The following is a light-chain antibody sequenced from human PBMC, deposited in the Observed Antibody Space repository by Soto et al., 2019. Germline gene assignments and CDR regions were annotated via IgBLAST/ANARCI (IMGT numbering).Light chain of an antibody. Sequence: EIRTSKDPTTLCASVGDRATLSCRASQSISSWLAWYQQKPGKAPKVLIFDASSLESGVPSRFSGSGSATEFTLTICSLQPDDFATYYCQQYSTYPWTFGQGTKVDIK. CDR1: QSISSW. CDR3: QQYSTYPWT. CDR2: DAS. V-gene: IGKV1-5*01. J-gene: IGKJ1*01.